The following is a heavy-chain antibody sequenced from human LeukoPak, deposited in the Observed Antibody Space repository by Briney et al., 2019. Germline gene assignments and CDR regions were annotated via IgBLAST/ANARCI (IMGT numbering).Heavy chain of an antibody. CDR2: IYTSGST. D-gene: IGHD3-10*01. Sequence: SETLSLTCTVSGGSISSYYWSWIRQPAGKGLEWIGRIYTSGSTNYNPSLKSRVTISVDTSKNQFSLKLSSVTAADTAVYYCARHETNYYGSGSYSGDAFDIWGQGTMVTVSS. V-gene: IGHV4-4*07. CDR1: GGSISSYY. J-gene: IGHJ3*02. CDR3: ARHETNYYGSGSYSGDAFDI.